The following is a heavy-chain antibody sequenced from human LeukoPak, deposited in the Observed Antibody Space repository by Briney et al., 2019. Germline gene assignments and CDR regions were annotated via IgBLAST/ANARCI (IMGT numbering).Heavy chain of an antibody. J-gene: IGHJ1*01. CDR3: AVAGDPEYFQH. CDR1: GGSISSYY. V-gene: IGHV4-4*07. D-gene: IGHD6-19*01. Sequence: SETLSLTCTVSGGSISSYYWSWIRQPAGKGLEWIGRIYTSGSTNYNASLKSRVSMSVDTSKNQLSLKLSSVTAADTAVYYCAVAGDPEYFQHWGQGTLVTVSS. CDR2: IYTSGST.